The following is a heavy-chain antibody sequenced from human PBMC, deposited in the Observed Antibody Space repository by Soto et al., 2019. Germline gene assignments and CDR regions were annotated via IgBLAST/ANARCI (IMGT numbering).Heavy chain of an antibody. V-gene: IGHV1-18*01. Sequence: QGQLVQSGGEVKKPGASVKVSCKASGYTFTRYGISWVRQTPGQGLEWMGGISGYNGDTKYAQKFQGRVTMTVDTSTTTAYMELRSLTSDDRAVYYCAKNGQPSYFYYAMDVWGQGTTVTVSS. CDR2: ISGYNGDT. CDR1: GYTFTRYG. CDR3: AKNGQPSYFYYAMDV. J-gene: IGHJ6*02. D-gene: IGHD2-8*01.